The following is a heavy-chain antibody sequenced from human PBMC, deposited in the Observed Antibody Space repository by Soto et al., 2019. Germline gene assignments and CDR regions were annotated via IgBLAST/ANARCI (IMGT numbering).Heavy chain of an antibody. Sequence: AGGSLRLSCAASGFTFSSYWMSWVRQAPGKGLEWVANIKQDGSEKYYVDSVKGRFTISRDNAKNSLYLQMNSLRAEDTAVYYCARDVWEYSSSWYYFDYWGQGTLVTVSS. J-gene: IGHJ4*02. CDR1: GFTFSSYW. D-gene: IGHD6-13*01. CDR2: IKQDGSEK. CDR3: ARDVWEYSSSWYYFDY. V-gene: IGHV3-7*01.